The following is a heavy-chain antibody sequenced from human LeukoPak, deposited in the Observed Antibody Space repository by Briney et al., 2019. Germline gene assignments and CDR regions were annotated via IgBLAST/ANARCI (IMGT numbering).Heavy chain of an antibody. V-gene: IGHV1-8*01. CDR2: MNPNSGNT. J-gene: IGHJ4*02. Sequence: GSSVKVSCKASGYTFTSYDINWVRQATGQGLEWMGWMNPNSGNTGYAQKFQGRVTMTRNTSISTAYMELSSLRSEDTAVYYCARGKRLVDIVATIRYYFDYWGQGTLVTVSS. D-gene: IGHD5-12*01. CDR1: GYTFTSYD. CDR3: ARGKRLVDIVATIRYYFDY.